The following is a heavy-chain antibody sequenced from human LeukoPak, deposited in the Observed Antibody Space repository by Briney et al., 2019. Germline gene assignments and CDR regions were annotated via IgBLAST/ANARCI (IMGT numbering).Heavy chain of an antibody. CDR2: INQDGSER. CDR3: ARDLSDTSGCIDS. V-gene: IGHV3-7*01. J-gene: IGHJ4*02. Sequence: GGSLRLSCAASAFTFNNYYMSWVRQAPGKGLEWVANINQDGSERKYVDSVKGRFTISRDNAKNSLYLQMNSLRAEDTAVYYCARDLSDTSGCIDSWGQGTLVTVSS. D-gene: IGHD6-19*01. CDR1: AFTFNNYY.